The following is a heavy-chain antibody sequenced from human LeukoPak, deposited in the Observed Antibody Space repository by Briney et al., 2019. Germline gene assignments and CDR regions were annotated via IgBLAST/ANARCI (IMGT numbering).Heavy chain of an antibody. V-gene: IGHV1-18*01. CDR1: GYTFTSYG. D-gene: IGHD2-2*01. J-gene: IGHJ5*02. CDR3: ASTYCSSTSCPFDP. Sequence: ASVKVSCKASGYTFTSYGISWVRQAPGQGREWMGWISAYNGNTNYAQKLQGRVTMTTDTSTSTAYMELRSLRSDDTAVYYCASTYCSSTSCPFDPWGQGTLVTVSS. CDR2: ISAYNGNT.